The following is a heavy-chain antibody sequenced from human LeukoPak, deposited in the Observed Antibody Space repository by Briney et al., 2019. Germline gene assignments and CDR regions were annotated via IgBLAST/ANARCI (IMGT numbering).Heavy chain of an antibody. Sequence: ASVKVSCKASGYTFTGYYMHWVRQAPGQGLEWMGWINPNSGGTNYAQKFQGWVTMTRDTSISTAYMELSRLRSDDTAVYYCARVFTAAAGPYDAFDIWGQGTMVTVSS. J-gene: IGHJ3*02. CDR2: INPNSGGT. CDR1: GYTFTGYY. CDR3: ARVFTAAAGPYDAFDI. V-gene: IGHV1-2*04. D-gene: IGHD6-13*01.